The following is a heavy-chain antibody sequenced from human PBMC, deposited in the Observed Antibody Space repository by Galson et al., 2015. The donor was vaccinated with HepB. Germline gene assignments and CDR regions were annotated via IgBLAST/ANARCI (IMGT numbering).Heavy chain of an antibody. CDR3: ARDGSHYDVDY. CDR1: GFTFRRYG. Sequence: SLRLSCAASGFTFRRYGMHWVRLAPGKGLEWVAFISSGGGRKDYADSVRGRFSSSRDDSRDILYLQMNSLRVDDAARYYCARDGSHYDVDYWGQGTLVTVFS. D-gene: IGHD1-26*01. V-gene: IGHV3-33*08. CDR2: ISSGGGRK. J-gene: IGHJ4*02.